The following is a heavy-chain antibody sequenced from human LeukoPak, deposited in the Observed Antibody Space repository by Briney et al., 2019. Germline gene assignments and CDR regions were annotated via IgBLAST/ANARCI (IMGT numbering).Heavy chain of an antibody. Sequence: GESLKISCKGSGFAISDYWIARVRQMPGKGLEWMGIVFPDDSDTTYSPSLPGRVTFSADKSIRTVYLQWSSLRASDTAMYYCAKYDNSGYIDDWGQGTLVTVSS. CDR1: GFAISDYW. CDR3: AKYDNSGYIDD. CDR2: VFPDDSDT. J-gene: IGHJ4*02. D-gene: IGHD3-22*01. V-gene: IGHV5-51*01.